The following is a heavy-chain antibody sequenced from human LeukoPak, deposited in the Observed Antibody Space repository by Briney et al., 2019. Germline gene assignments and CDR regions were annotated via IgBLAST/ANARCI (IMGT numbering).Heavy chain of an antibody. CDR3: AKDITSALDGYNFDY. CDR1: GFTFDDYG. D-gene: IGHD5-24*01. Sequence: GGSLRLSCAASGFTFDDYGMSWVRQAPGKGLEWVSGINWNGGSTGYADSVKGRFTISRDNAKNSLYLQMNSLRAEDTALYYCAKDITSALDGYNFDYWGQGTLVTVSS. V-gene: IGHV3-20*04. J-gene: IGHJ4*02. CDR2: INWNGGST.